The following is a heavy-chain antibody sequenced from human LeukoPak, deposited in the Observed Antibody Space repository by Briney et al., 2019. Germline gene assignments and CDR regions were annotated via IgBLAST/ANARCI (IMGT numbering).Heavy chain of an antibody. CDR1: GGNFNPYA. D-gene: IGHD4-17*01. Sequence: ASVKVSCKASGGNFNPYAITWVRQAPGQGLEWMGRIIPLLDNPNYAHQFQGRVTITADKSTSTAYMELNSLRSEDTAMYYCARDRTTSVTWGQGTLVTVSS. V-gene: IGHV1-69*04. CDR3: ARDRTTSVT. CDR2: IIPLLDNP. J-gene: IGHJ4*02.